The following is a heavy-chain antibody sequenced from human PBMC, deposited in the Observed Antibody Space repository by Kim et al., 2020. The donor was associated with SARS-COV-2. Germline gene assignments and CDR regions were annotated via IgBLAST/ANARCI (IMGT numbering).Heavy chain of an antibody. CDR1: GYTFTGYY. J-gene: IGHJ5*02. CDR2: INPNSGGT. V-gene: IGHV1-2*04. Sequence: ASVKVSCKASGYTFTGYYMHWVRQAPGQGLEWMGWINPNSGGTNYAQKFQGWVTMTRDTSISTAYMELSGLRSDDTAVYYCARGAYSGSYYVWFDPWGQGTLVTVSS. D-gene: IGHD1-26*01. CDR3: ARGAYSGSYYVWFDP.